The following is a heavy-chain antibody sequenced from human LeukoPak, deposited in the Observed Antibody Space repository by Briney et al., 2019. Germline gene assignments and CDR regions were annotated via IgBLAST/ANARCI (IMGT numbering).Heavy chain of an antibody. CDR2: INPNSGGT. D-gene: IGHD2-2*01. CDR1: GYTFSSYY. V-gene: IGHV1-2*02. J-gene: IGHJ4*02. Sequence: GASVKVSCKASGYTFSSYYMHWVRQAPGQGLEWMGWINPNSGGTNYAQKFQGRVTMTRDTSISTAYMELSRLRSDDTAVYYCARGPDCSSTSCYPSIPRFDYWGQGTLVTVSS. CDR3: ARGPDCSSTSCYPSIPRFDY.